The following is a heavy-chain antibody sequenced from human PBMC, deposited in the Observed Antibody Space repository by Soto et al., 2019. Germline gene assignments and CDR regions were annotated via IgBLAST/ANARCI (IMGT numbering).Heavy chain of an antibody. Sequence: GGSLRLSCAASGFTFSDYYMSWIRQAPGKGLEWVSYISSSSSYTNYADSVKGRFTISRDNAKNSLYLQMNSLRAEDTAVYYCARDPSGYYYGSGSYPAVYYGMDVWGQGTTVTVSS. J-gene: IGHJ6*02. CDR1: GFTFSDYY. CDR2: ISSSSSYT. V-gene: IGHV3-11*06. D-gene: IGHD3-10*01. CDR3: ARDPSGYYYGSGSYPAVYYGMDV.